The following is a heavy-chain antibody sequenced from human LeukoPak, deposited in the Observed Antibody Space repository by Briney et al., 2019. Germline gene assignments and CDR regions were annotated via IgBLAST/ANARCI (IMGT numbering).Heavy chain of an antibody. CDR2: IYHSGST. J-gene: IGHJ6*03. CDR1: GYSISSGYY. V-gene: IGHV4-38-2*02. CDR3: ARLSKVWPGGYMDV. D-gene: IGHD4-23*01. Sequence: PSETLSLTCTVSGYSISSGYYWGWIRQPPGKGLEWIGSIYHSGSTYYNPSLKSRVTISVDTSKNQFSLKLSSVTAADTAVYYCARLSKVWPGGYMDVWGKGTTVTISS.